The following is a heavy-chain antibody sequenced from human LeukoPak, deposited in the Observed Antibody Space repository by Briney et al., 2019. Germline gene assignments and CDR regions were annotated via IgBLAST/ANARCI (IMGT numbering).Heavy chain of an antibody. Sequence: GGSLRLSCAASGFTFSSYGMSWVRQAPGKGLEWVSAISGSGGSTYYADSVKGRFTISRDNSKNTLYLQMDSLRAEDTAVYYCAKDHNRYHYMDVWGKGTTVTISS. CDR3: AKDHNRYHYMDV. CDR1: GFTFSSYG. V-gene: IGHV3-23*01. D-gene: IGHD2/OR15-2a*01. J-gene: IGHJ6*03. CDR2: ISGSGGST.